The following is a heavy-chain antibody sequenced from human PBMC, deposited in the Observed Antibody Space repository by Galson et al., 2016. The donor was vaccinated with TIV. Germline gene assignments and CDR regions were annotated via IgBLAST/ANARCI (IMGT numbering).Heavy chain of an antibody. CDR2: IYRGGTT. V-gene: IGHV3-53*01. CDR3: AGERGNYPDDSFDI. D-gene: IGHD1-1*01. CDR1: GFTVTDNY. Sequence: SLRLSCAASGFTVTDNYMNWVRRAPGKGLEWLSVIYRGGTTHYADSVKGRFTTSRDSSTNTMYLQMNSLRVEDTAVYYCAGERGNYPDDSFDIWGQGTMVTVSS. J-gene: IGHJ3*02.